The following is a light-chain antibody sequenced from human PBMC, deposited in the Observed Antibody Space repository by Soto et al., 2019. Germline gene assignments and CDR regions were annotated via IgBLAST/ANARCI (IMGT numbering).Light chain of an antibody. CDR1: NIGSKS. Sequence: SYELTQSPSVSVAPGKTATITCGGDNIGSKSVHWYQQKPGQAPILVISYDSGRPSGIPERFSGGNSGDTATLTISRVEAGDEADYYCQVWDISSDHVIFGGGTKLTVL. J-gene: IGLJ2*01. CDR3: QVWDISSDHVI. CDR2: YDS. V-gene: IGLV3-21*04.